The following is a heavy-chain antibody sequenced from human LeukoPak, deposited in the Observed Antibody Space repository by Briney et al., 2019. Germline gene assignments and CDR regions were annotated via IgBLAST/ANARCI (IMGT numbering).Heavy chain of an antibody. Sequence: PSETLSLTCAVYGGSFSGYYWSLIRQPPGKGLEWIGEINHSGSTNYNPSLKSRVTISVDTSKNQFSLKLSSVTAADTAVYYCARDRSNELDYWGQGTLVTVSS. CDR2: INHSGST. V-gene: IGHV4-34*01. D-gene: IGHD4-11*01. J-gene: IGHJ4*02. CDR3: ARDRSNELDY. CDR1: GGSFSGYY.